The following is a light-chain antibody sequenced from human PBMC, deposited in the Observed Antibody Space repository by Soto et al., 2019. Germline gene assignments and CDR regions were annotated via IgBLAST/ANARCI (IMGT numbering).Light chain of an antibody. J-gene: IGKJ1*01. V-gene: IGKV1-5*03. Sequence: DIQMTQSPSTMSASVGDTVTITCLASQSISVWLAWYQQKAGKAHNLLIYKPSRLESGVPSRFSGSGSETEFTRTISCLEPGESETNYCQQYNSYSRTFGQGTKVDVK. CDR2: KPS. CDR3: QQYNSYSRT. CDR1: QSISVW.